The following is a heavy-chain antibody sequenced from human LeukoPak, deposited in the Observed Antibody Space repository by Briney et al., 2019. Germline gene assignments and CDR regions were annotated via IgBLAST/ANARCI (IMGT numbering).Heavy chain of an antibody. CDR2: IFHSGIT. CDR1: GFSISSGYF. V-gene: IGHV4-38-2*01. Sequence: PSETLSLTCAVSGFSISSGYFWGWIRQSPGKGLEWVGSIFHSGITYYNPSLKSRITISVDTSKNQFSLRLSSVTAADTAVYYCARRISTRWWETCSSTSCYFDYWREGTLVTVSS. J-gene: IGHJ4*02. D-gene: IGHD2-2*01. CDR3: ARRISTRWWETCSSTSCYFDY.